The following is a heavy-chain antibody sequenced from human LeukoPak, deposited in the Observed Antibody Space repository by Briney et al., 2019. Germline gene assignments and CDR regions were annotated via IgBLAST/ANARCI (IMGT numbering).Heavy chain of an antibody. CDR3: ARDYGDY. Sequence: GGSLKLSCAASGFTFSDYWMSWFRQAPGKGLEWVANIKQDGSDKYYVDSVKGRFTISRDNAKNSLYLQMNSMRAEDTAVYYCARDYGDYWGQGILVTVSS. CDR1: GFTFSDYW. CDR2: IKQDGSDK. D-gene: IGHD4-17*01. V-gene: IGHV3-7*01. J-gene: IGHJ4*02.